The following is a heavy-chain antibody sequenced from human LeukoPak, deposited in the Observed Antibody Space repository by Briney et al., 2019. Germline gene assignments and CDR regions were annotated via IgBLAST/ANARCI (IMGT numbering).Heavy chain of an antibody. CDR2: VSDTGST. Sequence: PSETLSLTCTVSGGSISTTKNSWGWIRQPPGKGLEWIGSVSDTGSTYYIPSLKSRVTISVDTSKNQFSLKLSSVTAADTAVYYCARHRGASEYYDFWSGYYPYYYGMDVWGQGTTVTVSS. J-gene: IGHJ6*02. CDR3: ARHRGASEYYDFWSGYYPYYYGMDV. V-gene: IGHV4-39*01. D-gene: IGHD3-3*01. CDR1: GGSISTTKNS.